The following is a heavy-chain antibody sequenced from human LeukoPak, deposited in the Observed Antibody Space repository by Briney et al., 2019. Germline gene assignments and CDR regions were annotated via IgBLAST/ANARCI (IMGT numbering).Heavy chain of an antibody. D-gene: IGHD3-16*01. CDR3: ATLDYIMTSSQEAPLDY. CDR2: FDSEDGET. CDR1: GYTFTGYY. Sequence: GASVKVSCKTSGYTFTGYYLHWVRQAPGKGLEWMGGFDSEDGETIYAQKFQGRVTMTEDTSTDTAYMELSSLRSEDTAVYYCATLDYIMTSSQEAPLDYWGQGTLVTVSS. J-gene: IGHJ4*02. V-gene: IGHV1-24*01.